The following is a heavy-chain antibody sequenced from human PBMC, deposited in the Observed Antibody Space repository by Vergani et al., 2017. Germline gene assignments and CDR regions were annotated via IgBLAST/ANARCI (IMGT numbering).Heavy chain of an antibody. CDR1: GGSISSSSYY. V-gene: IGHV4-39*01. J-gene: IGHJ3*02. D-gene: IGHD3-22*01. Sequence: QLQLQESGPGLVKPSETLSLTCTVSGGSISSSSYYWGWIRQPPGKGLEWIGSIYYSGSTYYNPSLKSRVTISVDTSKNQFSLKLSSVTAADTAVYYCARYYYDSSGHEYPFDIWGQGTMVTVSS. CDR2: IYYSGST. CDR3: ARYYYDSSGHEYPFDI.